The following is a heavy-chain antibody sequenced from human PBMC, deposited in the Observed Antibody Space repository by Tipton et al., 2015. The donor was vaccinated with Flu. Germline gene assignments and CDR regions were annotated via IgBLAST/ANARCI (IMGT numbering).Heavy chain of an antibody. CDR1: GFTVSTNY. CDR2: IYSGGST. Sequence: SLRLSCAASGFTVSTNYMSWVRQAPKKGLEWVSIIYSGGSTYYADSVKGRFTISRDNSKNTLYLQMNSLRAEDTAMYYCARGYSANSADDWGQGTLVTVSS. J-gene: IGHJ4*02. V-gene: IGHV3-53*01. D-gene: IGHD4-23*01. CDR3: ARGYSANSADD.